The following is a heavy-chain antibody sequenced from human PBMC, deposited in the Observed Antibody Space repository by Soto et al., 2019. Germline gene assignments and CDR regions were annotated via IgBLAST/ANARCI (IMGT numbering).Heavy chain of an antibody. CDR1: GFTFSNYA. Sequence: EVQLLESGGGLVQPGGSLRLSCAASGFTFSNYAMSWLRQAPGKGLEWVSSISGSGGSTYYVDSVKGRFTISRDNSKNTLYLQVNSLRVEDTAVYYCAKANSFYCSRTSWYAYYFDYWGQGTLVTVSS. CDR2: ISGSGGST. CDR3: AKANSFYCSRTSWYAYYFDY. J-gene: IGHJ4*02. D-gene: IGHD2-2*01. V-gene: IGHV3-23*01.